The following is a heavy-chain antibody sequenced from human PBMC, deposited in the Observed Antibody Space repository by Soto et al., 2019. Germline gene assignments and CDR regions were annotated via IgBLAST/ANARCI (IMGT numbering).Heavy chain of an antibody. Sequence: GGSLRLSCAASGFTFSSYSMNWVRQAPGKGLEWVSSISSSSSYIYYADSVKGRFTISRDNAKNSLYLQMNSLRAEDTAVYYCARDGRLRDYFDYWGQGTLVTVSS. V-gene: IGHV3-21*01. D-gene: IGHD4-17*01. CDR1: GFTFSSYS. CDR3: ARDGRLRDYFDY. CDR2: ISSSSSYI. J-gene: IGHJ4*02.